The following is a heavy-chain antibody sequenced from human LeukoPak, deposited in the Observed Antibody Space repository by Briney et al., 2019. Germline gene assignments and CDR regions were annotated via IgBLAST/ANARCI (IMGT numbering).Heavy chain of an antibody. CDR1: GFTFSSYS. Sequence: GGSLRLSCAASGFTFSSYSMNWVRQAPGKGLEWVSYISSLSGTINYADSVKGRFIISRDNAKNSMFLQMNSLRAEDTAVYYCVRDLGGAVSYWGQGTLVTVSS. D-gene: IGHD3-16*01. V-gene: IGHV3-48*01. CDR3: VRDLGGAVSY. CDR2: ISSLSGTI. J-gene: IGHJ4*02.